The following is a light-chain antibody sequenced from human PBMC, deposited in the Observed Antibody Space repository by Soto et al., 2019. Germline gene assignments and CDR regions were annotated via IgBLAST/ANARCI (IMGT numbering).Light chain of an antibody. Sequence: EIVMTQSPATLSVSPGERATLSCRASQSVSSNLAWYQQKPGQAPRLLIYGASTRATGVPARFSGSGSGTEFTLTISSLQSEDFVVYYCQQCNNWPPWTFGQGTKVEI. J-gene: IGKJ1*01. CDR2: GAS. CDR1: QSVSSN. V-gene: IGKV3-15*01. CDR3: QQCNNWPPWT.